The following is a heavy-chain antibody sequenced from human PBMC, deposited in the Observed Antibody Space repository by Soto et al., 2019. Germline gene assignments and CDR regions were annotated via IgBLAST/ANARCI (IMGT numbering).Heavy chain of an antibody. V-gene: IGHV1-69*01. CDR2: IIPIFGTA. CDR1: GGTFSSYA. CDR3: ARDRYCSSTSCYPTPFDY. J-gene: IGHJ4*02. D-gene: IGHD2-2*01. Sequence: QVQLVQSGAEVKKPGSSVKVSCKASGGTFSSYAISWVRQAPGQGLEWMGGIIPIFGTANHAQKFQGRVTITADESTSTAYMELSSLRSEDTAVYYCARDRYCSSTSCYPTPFDYWGQGTLVTVSS.